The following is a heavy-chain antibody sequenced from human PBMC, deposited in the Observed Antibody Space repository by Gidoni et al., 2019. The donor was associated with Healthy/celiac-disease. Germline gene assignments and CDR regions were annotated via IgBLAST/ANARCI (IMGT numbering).Heavy chain of an antibody. V-gene: IGHV4-39*01. CDR2: IYYSGST. D-gene: IGHD2-15*01. J-gene: IGHJ5*02. Sequence: QLQLQESGPGLVKPSETLSLTCTVSGGSISSSSYYWGWIRQPPGKGLEWIGSIYYSGSTYYNPSLKSRVTISVDTSKNQFSLKLSSVTAADTAVYYCARTSEEYCSGGSCYWFDPWGQGTLVTVSS. CDR3: ARTSEEYCSGGSCYWFDP. CDR1: GGSISSSSYY.